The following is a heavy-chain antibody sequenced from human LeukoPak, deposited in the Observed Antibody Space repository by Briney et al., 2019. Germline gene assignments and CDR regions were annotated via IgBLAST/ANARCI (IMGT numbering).Heavy chain of an antibody. D-gene: IGHD4-23*01. CDR3: SSSHAYGGLYFYYYMDV. J-gene: IGHJ6*03. CDR2: PDSRGGT. Sequence: SETLSLTCTVSGGSIIRRSDYWGWIRQTPGGGLEWIGNPDSRGGTYYNSSLKGRVPISVGTSKNQFSLNLRSVTAADTAIYFCSSSHAYGGLYFYYYMDVWGKGTTVTVSS. V-gene: IGHV4-39*01. CDR1: GGSIIRRSDY.